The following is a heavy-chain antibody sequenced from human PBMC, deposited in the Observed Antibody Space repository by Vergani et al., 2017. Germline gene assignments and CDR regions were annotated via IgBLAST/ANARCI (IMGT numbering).Heavy chain of an antibody. CDR1: GFTFSDHF. CDR3: ARVTCTSGVCTARGCFYF. CDR2: ISPSGATV. D-gene: IGHD2-8*01. Sequence: QLVESGGDLVKPGGSLRLSCAASGFTFSDHFVSWIRQAPGKGLEWLSHISPSGATVDFADSVKGRFTISRDNAKNSVYLQMRSLRVEDTAVYYCARVTCTSGVCTARGCFYFWGQRTLVTASS. V-gene: IGHV3-11*01. J-gene: IGHJ4*02.